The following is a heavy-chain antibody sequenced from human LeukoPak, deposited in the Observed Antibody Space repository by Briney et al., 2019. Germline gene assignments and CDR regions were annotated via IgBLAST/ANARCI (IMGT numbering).Heavy chain of an antibody. V-gene: IGHV1-58*01. Sequence: SVKVSCKTSGFTYISSAVQWVRQARGQRLEWIGWIVVGSGDTNYAQKFLERITITRDMSTCTAYMELSSLRSEDTAMYYCAAERRLYCSGGACYPDAFDIWGQGTMVTVSS. J-gene: IGHJ3*02. CDR2: IVVGSGDT. CDR1: GFTYISSA. D-gene: IGHD2-15*01. CDR3: AAERRLYCSGGACYPDAFDI.